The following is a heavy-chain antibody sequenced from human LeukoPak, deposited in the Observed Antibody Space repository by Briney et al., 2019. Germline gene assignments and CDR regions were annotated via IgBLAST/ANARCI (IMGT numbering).Heavy chain of an antibody. CDR3: ARRIGFYGDYFDY. Sequence: GGSLRLSCAASGFTFSSYAMSWVRQAPGKGLEWVSAISGSGGSTYYADSVKGRFTISRDNSKNTLYLQMNSLRAEDTAVYYCARRIGFYGDYFDYWGQGTLVTVSS. CDR2: ISGSGGST. V-gene: IGHV3-23*01. D-gene: IGHD4-17*01. J-gene: IGHJ4*02. CDR1: GFTFSSYA.